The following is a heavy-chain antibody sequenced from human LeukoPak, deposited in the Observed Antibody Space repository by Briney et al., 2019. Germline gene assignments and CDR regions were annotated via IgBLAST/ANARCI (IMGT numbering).Heavy chain of an antibody. CDR1: GYSIISDYF. V-gene: IGHV4-38-2*02. J-gene: IGHJ4*02. Sequence: SETLSLTCTVSGYSIISDYFWGWIRQPPGKGLEWIGTIYHSGSTYYSPSLKSRVTVSVDTSKNEFSLKLSSVTAADTAVYYCAREDSGYDFWSGYLYYFDYWGQGTLVTVSS. D-gene: IGHD3-3*01. CDR3: AREDSGYDFWSGYLYYFDY. CDR2: IYHSGST.